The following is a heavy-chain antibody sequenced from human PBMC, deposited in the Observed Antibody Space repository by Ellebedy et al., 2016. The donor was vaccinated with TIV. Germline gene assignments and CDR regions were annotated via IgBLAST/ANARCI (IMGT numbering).Heavy chain of an antibody. J-gene: IGHJ4*02. CDR1: GFSFNSYA. CDR3: AKDAREMARISWEYDY. Sequence: PGGSLRLSCAASGFSFNSYAMSWVRQAPGKGLEWVSTISNTGSRTYYADSVEGRFIISRDNSKRTLFLQMNSLRAEDTAVYYCAKDAREMARISWEYDYWGQGTLVTVSS. V-gene: IGHV3-23*01. CDR2: ISNTGSRT. D-gene: IGHD5-24*01.